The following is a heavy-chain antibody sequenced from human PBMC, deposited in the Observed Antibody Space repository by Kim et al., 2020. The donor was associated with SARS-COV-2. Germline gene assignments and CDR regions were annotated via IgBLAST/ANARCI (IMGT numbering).Heavy chain of an antibody. CDR2: IYHSGST. CDR3: ARDPRVRSGTGAFDI. CDR1: GGSISSSNW. D-gene: IGHD3-10*01. J-gene: IGHJ3*02. Sequence: SETLSLTCAVSGGSISSSNWWSWVLQPPGKGLEWIGEIYHSGSTNYNPSLKSRVTISVDKSKNQFSLKLSSVTAADTAVYYCARDPRVRSGTGAFDIWGQGTMVTVSS. V-gene: IGHV4-4*02.